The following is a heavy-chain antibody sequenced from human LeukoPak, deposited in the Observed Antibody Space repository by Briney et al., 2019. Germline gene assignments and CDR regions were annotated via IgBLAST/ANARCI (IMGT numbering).Heavy chain of an antibody. D-gene: IGHD1-26*01. J-gene: IGHJ3*02. CDR1: GFTFSNYW. V-gene: IGHV3-7*01. CDR2: IKKDGREK. CDR3: ASGGGATRSGYAFDM. Sequence: GGSLRLSCAASGFTFSNYWMSWVRQAPGKGLEWVANIKKDGREKYYVDSVKGRFTISRDNAKNSLHLQMNSLRAEDTAVYYCASGGGATRSGYAFDMWGQGTLVTVSS.